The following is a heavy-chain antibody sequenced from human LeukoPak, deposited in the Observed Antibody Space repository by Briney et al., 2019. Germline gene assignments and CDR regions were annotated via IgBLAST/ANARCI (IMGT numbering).Heavy chain of an antibody. D-gene: IGHD3-22*01. J-gene: IGHJ4*02. CDR2: INPNSGGT. CDR1: GYTFTGYY. CDR3: ARVWARTRIVVGPGY. Sequence: ASVKVSCKASGYTFTGYYMHWVRQAPGQGLEWMGRINPNSGGTNYAQKFQGRVTMTRDTSISTAYMELSRLRSDDTAVYYCARVWARTRIVVGPGYWGQGTLVTVSS. V-gene: IGHV1-2*06.